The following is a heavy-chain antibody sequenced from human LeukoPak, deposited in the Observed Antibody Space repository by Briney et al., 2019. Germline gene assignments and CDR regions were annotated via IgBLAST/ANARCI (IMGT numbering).Heavy chain of an antibody. CDR1: GGSFSGYY. Sequence: SETLSLTCAVYGGSFSGYYWSWIRQPPGKGLEWIGEINHSGSTNYNPSLKSRVTMSLDNSKNQFSLELTSVTAADTAVYYCARNRGWYATDVWGQGAAVTVSS. D-gene: IGHD6-19*01. V-gene: IGHV4-34*01. J-gene: IGHJ6*02. CDR2: INHSGST. CDR3: ARNRGWYATDV.